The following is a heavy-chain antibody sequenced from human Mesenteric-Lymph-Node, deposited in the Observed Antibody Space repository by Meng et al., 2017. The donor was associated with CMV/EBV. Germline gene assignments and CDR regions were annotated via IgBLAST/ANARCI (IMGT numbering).Heavy chain of an antibody. Sequence: GGSLRLSCAPSGLSVSSNYMNWVRQAPGKGLEWVSVMYSGGSTYFADSVEGRFTISRDDSKNILYLHMNSLTIEDTARYFCARDITGGLDAFDVWGQGTMVTVSS. J-gene: IGHJ3*01. CDR1: GLSVSSNY. CDR2: MYSGGST. D-gene: IGHD2-15*01. V-gene: IGHV3-66*02. CDR3: ARDITGGLDAFDV.